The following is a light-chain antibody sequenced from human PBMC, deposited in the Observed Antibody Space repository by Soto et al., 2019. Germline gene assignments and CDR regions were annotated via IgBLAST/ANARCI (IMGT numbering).Light chain of an antibody. CDR3: LQDYNYPLT. CDR1: QSIASH. CDR2: DAS. V-gene: IGKV3-11*01. J-gene: IGKJ4*01. Sequence: PGERATLSCRASQSIASHLAWYQQKPGQAPRLLIHDASSRATGIPARFSGSGSGTDFTLTISSLEPEDFAVYYCLQDYNYPLTFGGGTKVDIK.